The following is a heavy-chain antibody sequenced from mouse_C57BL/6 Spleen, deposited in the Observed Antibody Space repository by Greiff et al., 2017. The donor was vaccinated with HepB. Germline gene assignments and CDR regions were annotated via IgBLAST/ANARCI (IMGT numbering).Heavy chain of an antibody. CDR1: GYSITSGYY. V-gene: IGHV3-6*01. D-gene: IGHD2-4*01. CDR3: ARFYYDYDGFDY. CDR2: ISYDGSN. J-gene: IGHJ2*01. Sequence: ESGPGLVKPSQSLSLTCSVTGYSITSGYYWNWIRQFPGNKLEWMGYISYDGSNNYNPSLKNRISITRDTSKNQFFLKLNSVTTEDTATYYCARFYYDYDGFDYWGQGTTLTVSS.